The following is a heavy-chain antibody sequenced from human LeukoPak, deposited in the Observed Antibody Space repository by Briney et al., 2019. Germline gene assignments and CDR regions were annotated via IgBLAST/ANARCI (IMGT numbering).Heavy chain of an antibody. D-gene: IGHD6-25*01. CDR2: ISASGTLT. Sequence: GGSLRLSCAASGFSFSSYEMNWVRQAPGKGLEWVSYISASGTLTHYADFVEGRFTISRDNHSNSLYLQMNSLRGEDTAVYYCARDGTPIYSSGWVYMDVWGKGTTVTISS. J-gene: IGHJ6*04. CDR1: GFSFSSYE. CDR3: ARDGTPIYSSGWVYMDV. V-gene: IGHV3-48*03.